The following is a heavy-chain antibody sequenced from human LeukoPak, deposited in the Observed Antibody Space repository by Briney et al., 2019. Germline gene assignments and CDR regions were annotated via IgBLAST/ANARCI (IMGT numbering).Heavy chain of an antibody. J-gene: IGHJ4*02. V-gene: IGHV3-23*01. CDR2: ISGSGGST. Sequence: AGGSLRLSCAASEFTFSSYAMSWVRQAPGKGLEWVSAISGSGGSTYYADSVKGRFTISRDNSKNTLYLQMDSLRAEDTAVYYWAKNGGSYYRPFDCWGQGTLVTVSS. CDR1: EFTFSSYA. D-gene: IGHD1-26*01. CDR3: AKNGGSYYRPFDC.